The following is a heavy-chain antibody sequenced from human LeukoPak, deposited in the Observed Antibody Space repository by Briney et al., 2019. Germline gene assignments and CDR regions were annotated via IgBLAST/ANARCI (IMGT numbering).Heavy chain of an antibody. D-gene: IGHD3-22*01. V-gene: IGHV3-23*01. Sequence: GGSLRLSCAASGFTFSSYAMSWLRQAPGKGLEWVSAISGSGGSTYYADSVKGRFTISRDNSKNTLYLQMNSLRAEDTAVYYCAKEELLLSDSSGYGYWGQGTLVTVSS. CDR1: GFTFSSYA. J-gene: IGHJ4*02. CDR2: ISGSGGST. CDR3: AKEELLLSDSSGYGY.